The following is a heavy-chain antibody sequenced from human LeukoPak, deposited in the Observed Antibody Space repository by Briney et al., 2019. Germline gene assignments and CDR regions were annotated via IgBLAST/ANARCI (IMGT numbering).Heavy chain of an antibody. CDR1: GFTFGSYW. Sequence: GGSLRLSCAASGFTFGSYWMHWVRQAPGKGLVWVSRINTDESSTIYADSVKGRFTISRDNAKDTLYLQMNSLRADDTAVYYCTRGMRTTNYYYMDVWGKGTTITVSS. J-gene: IGHJ6*03. D-gene: IGHD1/OR15-1a*01. CDR3: TRGMRTTNYYYMDV. CDR2: INTDESST. V-gene: IGHV3-74*01.